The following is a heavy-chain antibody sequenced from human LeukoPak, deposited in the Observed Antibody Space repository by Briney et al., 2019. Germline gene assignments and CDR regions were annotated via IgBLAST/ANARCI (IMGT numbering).Heavy chain of an antibody. D-gene: IGHD3-22*01. CDR1: GFTFSTYW. CDR2: INSDGSST. CDR3: ARGGAYYYDSTHAFDI. Sequence: PGGSLRLSCAASGFTFSTYWMHWVRQAPGKGLVWVSRINSDGSSTNYADSVKGRFTISRDNAKNTLYLQMNSLRAEDTAVYYCARGGAYYYDSTHAFDIWGQGTMATVSS. J-gene: IGHJ3*02. V-gene: IGHV3-74*01.